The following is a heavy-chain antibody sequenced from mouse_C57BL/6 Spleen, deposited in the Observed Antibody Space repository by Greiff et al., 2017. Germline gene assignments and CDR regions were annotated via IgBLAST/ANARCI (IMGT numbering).Heavy chain of an antibody. Sequence: QVQLQQSGAELVKPGASVKISCKASGYTFTDYYINWVKQRPGQGLEWIGKIGPGSGSTYYNEKFKGKATLTADKSTSTAYMQLSSLTSEDAAFYFCARSFYDNFDYWGQGTTLTVSS. CDR2: IGPGSGST. D-gene: IGHD2-3*01. CDR1: GYTFTDYY. CDR3: ARSFYDNFDY. V-gene: IGHV1-77*01. J-gene: IGHJ2*01.